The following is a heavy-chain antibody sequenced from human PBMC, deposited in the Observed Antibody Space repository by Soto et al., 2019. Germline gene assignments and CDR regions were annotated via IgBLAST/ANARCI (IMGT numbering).Heavy chain of an antibody. CDR2: ISSGSTNI. CDR3: ARDRNAAGSDY. D-gene: IGHD1-1*01. V-gene: IGHV3-11*01. Sequence: QVQLVESGGGLVKPGGSLRLSCAASGFTFSDFYMSWIRQAPGKGLEWISYISSGSTNIFYADSVKGRFTVSRDNAKNSVYIQMDSLRAEDTAVYYCARDRNAAGSDYWGQGTLVTVSS. CDR1: GFTFSDFY. J-gene: IGHJ4*02.